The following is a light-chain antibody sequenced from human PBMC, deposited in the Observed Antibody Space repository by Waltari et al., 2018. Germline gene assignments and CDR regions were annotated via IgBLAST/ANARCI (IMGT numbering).Light chain of an antibody. CDR1: QRVGRT. CDR3: QHYVRLPVT. Sequence: EIVLTQSPGTLSLSPGETATLSCRASQRVGRTLARSQQKPGQATRLLLYAASTRATGIPDSFSGSGSGTDFRLTISRVEPEAFAVYYCQHYVRLPVTFGQGTTVELK. CDR2: AAS. J-gene: IGKJ1*01. V-gene: IGKV3-20*01.